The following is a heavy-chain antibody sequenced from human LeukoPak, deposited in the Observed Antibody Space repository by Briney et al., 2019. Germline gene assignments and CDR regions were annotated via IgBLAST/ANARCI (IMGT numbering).Heavy chain of an antibody. CDR1: GFTFSSYN. J-gene: IGHJ4*02. Sequence: GGSLRLSCAASGFTFSSYNMNWVRQAPGKGLEWVSFISTSSSYIYYADSVKGRFTISRDNAKNALYLQMNSLRAEDTAVYYCAKDLHYGSADYWGQGTLVTVSS. V-gene: IGHV3-21*01. CDR3: AKDLHYGSADY. CDR2: ISTSSSYI. D-gene: IGHD3-10*01.